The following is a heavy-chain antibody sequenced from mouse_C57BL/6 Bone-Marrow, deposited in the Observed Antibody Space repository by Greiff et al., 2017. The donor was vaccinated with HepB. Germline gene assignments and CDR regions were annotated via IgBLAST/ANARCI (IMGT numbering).Heavy chain of an antibody. V-gene: IGHV5-6*01. D-gene: IGHD4-1*01. J-gene: IGHJ2*01. CDR1: GFTFSSYG. Sequence: EVKVVESGGDLVKPGGSLKLSCAASGFTFSSYGMSWVRQTPDKRLEWVATISSGGSYTYYPDSVKGRFTISRHNAKNTLYLQMSSLKSEDTAMYYCARHWDDFDYWGQGTTLTVSS. CDR2: ISSGGSYT. CDR3: ARHWDDFDY.